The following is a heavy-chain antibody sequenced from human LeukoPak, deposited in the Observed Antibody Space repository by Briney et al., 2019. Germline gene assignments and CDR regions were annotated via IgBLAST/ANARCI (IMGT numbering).Heavy chain of an antibody. V-gene: IGHV3-21*01. CDR3: ARSRDGYNYFDY. CDR1: GFTFSRYG. Sequence: GGSLRLSCAASGFTFSRYGMHWVRQAPGKGLEWVSSISSSSSYIYYADSVKGRFTISRDNAKNSLYLQMNSLRAEDTAVYYCARSRDGYNYFDYWGQGTLVTVSS. D-gene: IGHD5-24*01. J-gene: IGHJ4*02. CDR2: ISSSSSYI.